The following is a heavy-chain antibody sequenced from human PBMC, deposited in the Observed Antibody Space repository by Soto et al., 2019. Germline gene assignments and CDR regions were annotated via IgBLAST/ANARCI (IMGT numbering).Heavy chain of an antibody. J-gene: IGHJ6*03. CDR1: GFTFSSYS. CDR3: ARGGNGFRDDFVLGSGHYYMDV. D-gene: IGHD3-3*01. V-gene: IGHV3-21*01. CDR2: ISSSSSYI. Sequence: GGSLRLSCAASGFTFSSYSMNWVRQAPGKGLEWVSSISSSSSYIYYADSVKGRFTISRDNAKNSLYLQMNSLRAEDTAVCYCARGGNGFRDDFVLGSGHYYMDVWGKGTTVTVSS.